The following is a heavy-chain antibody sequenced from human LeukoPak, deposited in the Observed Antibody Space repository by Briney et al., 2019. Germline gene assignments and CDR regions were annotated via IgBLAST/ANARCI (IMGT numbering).Heavy chain of an antibody. D-gene: IGHD6-13*01. CDR2: ISGTGDST. Sequence: GGSRRLSCAASGFIFSSYAMSGVRQAPGKGLEWVSSISGTGDSTYYADSVKGRFTISRDNSKNTLYLQMNSLRPEDTAVYYCAKTPYSSSWQAYYFDYWGQGTLVTVSS. V-gene: IGHV3-23*01. J-gene: IGHJ4*02. CDR3: AKTPYSSSWQAYYFDY. CDR1: GFIFSSYA.